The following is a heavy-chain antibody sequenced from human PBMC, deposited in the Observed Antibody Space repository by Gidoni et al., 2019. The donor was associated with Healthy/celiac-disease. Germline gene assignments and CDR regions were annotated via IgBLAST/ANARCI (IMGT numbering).Heavy chain of an antibody. Sequence: QLQLQESGSGPVKPSETLSLTCTVSGGSISRSYYCGWIRQPQGKGPEWIGSIYYSGRTYYNPSLKSRVTISVDASKNQFSLKLSSVTAADTAVYYCARTYDFWSGYYPAWYNWFDPWGQGTLVTVSS. J-gene: IGHJ5*02. CDR2: IYYSGRT. D-gene: IGHD3-3*01. CDR3: ARTYDFWSGYYPAWYNWFDP. CDR1: GGSISRSYY. V-gene: IGHV4-39*01.